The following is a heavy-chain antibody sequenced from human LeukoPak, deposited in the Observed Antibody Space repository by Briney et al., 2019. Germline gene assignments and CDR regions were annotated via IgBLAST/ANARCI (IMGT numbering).Heavy chain of an antibody. V-gene: IGHV3-74*01. CDR2: INDDGSST. CDR1: GFTFSTYR. CDR3: ARLTVVEEANY. Sequence: GGSLRLSCAASGFTFSTYRMHWVRQAPGKGLVWVSRINDDGSSTTYADSVKGRFTISRDNAKNTLYLQMNSLRAEDTAVYYCARLTVVEEANYWGQGTLVTVSS. D-gene: IGHD3-22*01. J-gene: IGHJ4*02.